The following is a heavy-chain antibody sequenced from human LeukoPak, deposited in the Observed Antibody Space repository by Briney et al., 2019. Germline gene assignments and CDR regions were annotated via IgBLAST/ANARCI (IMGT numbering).Heavy chain of an antibody. D-gene: IGHD1-26*01. J-gene: IGHJ6*03. CDR2: INHSGST. CDR3: ARWSSYSRGYYYYYMDV. V-gene: IGHV4-34*01. CDR1: GGSFSGYY. Sequence: PSETLSLTCAVYGGSFSGYYWSWIRQPPGKGLEWIGEINHSGSTNYNPSLKSRVTISVDTSKNQFSLKLSSVTAADTAVSYCARWSSYSRGYYYYYMDVWGKGTTVTVSS.